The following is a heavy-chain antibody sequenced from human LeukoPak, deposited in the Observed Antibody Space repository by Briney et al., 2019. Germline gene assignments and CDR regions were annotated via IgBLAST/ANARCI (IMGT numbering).Heavy chain of an antibody. CDR1: GGSISSGSYY. V-gene: IGHV4-61*02. J-gene: IGHJ6*03. D-gene: IGHD6-13*01. Sequence: SQTLSLTCTVSGGSISSGSYYWSWIRQPAAKGLEWIGRIYTSGSTNYNPSLKSRVTISVDTSKNQFSLKLSSVTAADTAVYYCARERYSSSWSRSYYYYYYMDVWGKGTTVTISS. CDR3: ARERYSSSWSRSYYYYYYMDV. CDR2: IYTSGST.